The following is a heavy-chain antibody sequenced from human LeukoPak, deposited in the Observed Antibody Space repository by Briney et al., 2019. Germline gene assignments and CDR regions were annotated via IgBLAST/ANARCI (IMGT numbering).Heavy chain of an antibody. Sequence: PGGSLRLSCAASEFTVSSNYMSWVRQAPGKGLEWVSVIYSGGTTYYADSVKGRFTISRDNSKNTLYLQMNSLRAEDTAVYYCAKDRGSGSYAVTLYYFDYWGQGTLVTVSS. CDR3: AKDRGSGSYAVTLYYFDY. J-gene: IGHJ4*02. CDR1: EFTVSSNY. CDR2: IYSGGTT. V-gene: IGHV3-53*01. D-gene: IGHD3-10*01.